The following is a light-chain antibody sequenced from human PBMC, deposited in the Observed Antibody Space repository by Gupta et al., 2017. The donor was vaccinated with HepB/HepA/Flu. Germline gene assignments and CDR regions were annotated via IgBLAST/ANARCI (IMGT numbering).Light chain of an antibody. J-gene: IGLJ2*01. CDR1: TSDVGAYND. CDR2: DVY. Sequence: SSLPQPASVSGSPGQSITIFCTGSTSDVGAYNDVTWYQQHPGKAPKVMIYDVYYRPSGVSNRFSGSKSGNTASLTISGLQAEDDANYYCSCYTSSKTVVFGGGTTVNVL. V-gene: IGLV2-14*03. CDR3: SCYTSSKTVV.